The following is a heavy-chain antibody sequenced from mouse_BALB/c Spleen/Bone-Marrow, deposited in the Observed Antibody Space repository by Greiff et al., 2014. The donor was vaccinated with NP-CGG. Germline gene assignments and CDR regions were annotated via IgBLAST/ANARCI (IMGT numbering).Heavy chain of an antibody. V-gene: IGHV14-3*02. CDR2: IDPAIFT. D-gene: IGHD2-14*01. J-gene: IGHJ1*01. CDR1: GFNIKDTY. Sequence: EVMLVESGAELVKPGASVKLSCTASGFNIKDTYLHWVKQRPEQGLDWIGRIDPAIFTKYDPKFQGKATITADTSSNTAYLHLSSLTSEDTAVHYCASYRYGWYFDVWGAGTTVTVSS. CDR3: ASYRYGWYFDV.